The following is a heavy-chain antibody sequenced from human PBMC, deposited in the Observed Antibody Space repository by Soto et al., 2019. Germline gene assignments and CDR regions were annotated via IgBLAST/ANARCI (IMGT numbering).Heavy chain of an antibody. J-gene: IGHJ4*02. CDR3: VKGPTYYYDSSGYYTPGY. CDR2: ISGSGGST. V-gene: IGHV3-23*01. D-gene: IGHD3-22*01. Sequence: EVQLLESGGGLVQPGGSLRLSCAASGFTFSSYAMSWVGQAPGKGLEWVSAISGSGGSTYYADSVKGRFTISRDNSKNTLYLQMNSLRVEDTAVYYCVKGPTYYYDSSGYYTPGYWGQGTLVTVSS. CDR1: GFTFSSYA.